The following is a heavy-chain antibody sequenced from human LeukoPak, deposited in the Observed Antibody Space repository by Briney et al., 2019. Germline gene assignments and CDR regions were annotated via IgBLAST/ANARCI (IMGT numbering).Heavy chain of an antibody. J-gene: IGHJ5*02. V-gene: IGHV3-66*01. CDR1: GFTFSSYA. D-gene: IGHD6-19*01. CDR2: IYSSGSI. CDR3: AKDPMVIAVA. Sequence: GGSLRLSCAPSGFTFSSYALSWVRQAPGKGLEWVSLIYSSGSIYYADSVKGRFTISRDNSKNTLYLQMNSLRAEDTAVYYCAKDPMVIAVAWGQGTLVTVSS.